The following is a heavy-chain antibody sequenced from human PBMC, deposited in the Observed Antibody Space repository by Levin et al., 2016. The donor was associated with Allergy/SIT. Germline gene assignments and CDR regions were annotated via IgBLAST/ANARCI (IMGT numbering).Heavy chain of an antibody. CDR2: IYPGDSDT. J-gene: IGHJ5*02. CDR1: GYSFTSYW. V-gene: IGHV5-51*01. Sequence: GESLKISCKGSGYSFTSYWIGWVRQMPGKGLEWMGIIYPGDSDTRYSPSFQGQVTISADKSISTAYLQWSSLKASDTAMYYCARYGRIAAAGTRSLLLENWFDPWGQGTLVTVSS. CDR3: ARYGRIAAAGTRSLLLENWFDP. D-gene: IGHD6-13*01.